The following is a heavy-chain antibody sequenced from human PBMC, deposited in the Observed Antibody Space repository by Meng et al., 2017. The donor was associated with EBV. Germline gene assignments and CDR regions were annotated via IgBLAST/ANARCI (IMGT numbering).Heavy chain of an antibody. J-gene: IGHJ4*02. Sequence: QVQLVQSGSELKKPXXXXKXSCKASGYSLSTFAMNWVRQAPGQGLEWMGWINTDTGYATYAQGFRGRFVFSLETSVSTAYLQINSLKAADTAMYYCARGLAYGDYGVDYWGQGTLVTVSS. CDR1: GYSLSTFA. D-gene: IGHD2-21*01. V-gene: IGHV7-4-1*02. CDR2: INTDTGYA. CDR3: ARGLAYGDYGVDY.